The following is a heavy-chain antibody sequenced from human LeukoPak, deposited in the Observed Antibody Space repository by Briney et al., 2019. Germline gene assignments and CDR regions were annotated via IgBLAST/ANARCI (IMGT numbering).Heavy chain of an antibody. CDR1: GYSFTDYY. D-gene: IGHD3-10*01. J-gene: IGHJ3*02. CDR3: ARDRGLDAFDI. Sequence: ASVKVSCKTSGYSFTDYYMYWVRQAPGQGLEWMGWINPKSGGTKSAQKFQGRVTMTRDTSINTAYMELSRLRIDDTAVYYCARDRGLDAFDIWGQGTMVTVSS. CDR2: INPKSGGT. V-gene: IGHV1-2*02.